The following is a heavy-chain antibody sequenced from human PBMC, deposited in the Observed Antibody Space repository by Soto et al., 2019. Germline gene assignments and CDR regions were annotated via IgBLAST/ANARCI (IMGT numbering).Heavy chain of an antibody. J-gene: IGHJ4*02. CDR1: GFSVNNNY. CDR2: IYSDHST. CDR3: ARAAGQFERRTAHLDYFDY. V-gene: IGHV3-53*01. D-gene: IGHD1-1*01. Sequence: GGSLRLSCAALGFSVNNNYMSWVRQAPGKGLEWISVIYSDHSTYYADSVKGRFTLSRDISKNTLYLQMNSLRVEDTAVYYCARAAGQFERRTAHLDYFDYWGQGTLVTVSS.